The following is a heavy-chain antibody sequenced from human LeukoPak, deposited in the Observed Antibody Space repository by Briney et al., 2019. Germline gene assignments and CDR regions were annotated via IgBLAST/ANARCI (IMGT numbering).Heavy chain of an antibody. V-gene: IGHV4-38-2*02. CDR3: ARDLWGSGWYGGYYYYMDV. CDR1: GYSISSGYY. Sequence: SETLSLTCTVSGYSISSGYYWGWIRQPPGKGLEWIGSIHYSARIYYNPSLKGRLTISPDTSKNQFSLKLSSVTAADTAVYYCARDLWGSGWYGGYYYYMDVWGKGTTVTVSS. CDR2: IHYSARI. J-gene: IGHJ6*03. D-gene: IGHD6-19*01.